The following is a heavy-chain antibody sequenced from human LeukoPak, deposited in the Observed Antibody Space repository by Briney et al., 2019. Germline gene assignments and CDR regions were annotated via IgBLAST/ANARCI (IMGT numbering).Heavy chain of an antibody. J-gene: IGHJ4*02. D-gene: IGHD3-22*01. CDR2: ISYDGSNK. V-gene: IGHV3-30*18. CDR3: AKDRNYYDSSGYYYHY. Sequence: GGSLRLSCAASGFTFSSYGMHWVRQAPGKGLEWVAVISYDGSNKYYADSVKGRFTISRDNSKNTLYLQMNSLRAEDTAVYYCAKDRNYYDSSGYYYHYWGQGTLVTVSS. CDR1: GFTFSSYG.